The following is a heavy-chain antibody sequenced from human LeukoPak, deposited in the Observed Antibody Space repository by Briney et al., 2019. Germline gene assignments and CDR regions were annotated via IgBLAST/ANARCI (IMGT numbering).Heavy chain of an antibody. V-gene: IGHV3-7*01. CDR2: IKQDGSEK. J-gene: IGHJ4*02. CDR3: AREVVAAAGSYYFDY. CDR1: GFTFSSFW. D-gene: IGHD6-13*01. Sequence: GSLKPSWAAPGFTFSSFWMSWVRPAPGKGLGGVANIKQDGSEKYYVDSVKGRFTISRDNAKNSLYLQMNSLRAEDTAVYYCAREVVAAAGSYYFDYWGQGTLVTVSS.